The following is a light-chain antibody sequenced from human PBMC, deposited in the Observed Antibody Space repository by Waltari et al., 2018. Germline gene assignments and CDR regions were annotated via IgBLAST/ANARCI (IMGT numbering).Light chain of an antibody. J-gene: IGLJ1*01. CDR2: GNS. Sequence: QSVLTQPPSVSGAPGQRVTISCTGRSSNIGAGYDVHGYQQLPGTAPKLLIYGNSNRPSGVPDRFSGSKSGTSASLAITGLQAEDEADYYCQSYDSSLSGRYVFGTGTKVTVL. V-gene: IGLV1-40*01. CDR1: SSNIGAGYD. CDR3: QSYDSSLSGRYV.